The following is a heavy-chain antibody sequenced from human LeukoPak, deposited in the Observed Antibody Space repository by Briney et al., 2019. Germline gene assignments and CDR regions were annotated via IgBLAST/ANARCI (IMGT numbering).Heavy chain of an antibody. CDR3: ARALRYCSGGSCDHDAFDI. V-gene: IGHV4-59*01. D-gene: IGHD2-15*01. Sequence: NPSETLSLTCTVSGASISSYYWSWIRQPPGKGLEWIGYIYYSGSTNYNPSLKSRVTISVDTSKNQFSLKLSSVTAADTAVYYCARALRYCSGGSCDHDAFDIWGQGTMVTVSS. CDR1: GASISSYY. CDR2: IYYSGST. J-gene: IGHJ3*02.